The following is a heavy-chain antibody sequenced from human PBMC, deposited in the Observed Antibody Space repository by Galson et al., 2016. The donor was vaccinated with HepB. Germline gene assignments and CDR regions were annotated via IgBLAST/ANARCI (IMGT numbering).Heavy chain of an antibody. CDR3: ATPRIGTATGPFDY. V-gene: IGHV3-30*03. Sequence: SLRLSCAASGINFRIYGMRWVRQAPGRGLEWVAFISFDGNDKYYIDSVKGRFTISRDNSQNTLYLQMNTLRAEDTAVYYCATPRIGTATGPFDYWGQGTLVAVSS. D-gene: IGHD1-7*01. CDR1: GINFRIYG. CDR2: ISFDGNDK. J-gene: IGHJ4*02.